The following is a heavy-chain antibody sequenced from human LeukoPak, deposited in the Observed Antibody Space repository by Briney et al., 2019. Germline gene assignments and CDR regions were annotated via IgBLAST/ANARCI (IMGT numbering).Heavy chain of an antibody. CDR1: GFTFSSYG. D-gene: IGHD3-9*01. Sequence: SGGSLRLSCAASGFTFSSYGMHWVRQAPGKGLEWVAVIIYDGSNKYYADSVKGRFTISRDNAKNTLYLQMSFLRADDTAVYYCARAVRYFDYLLGPPDYWGQGTLVTVSS. CDR2: IIYDGSNK. V-gene: IGHV3-30*03. J-gene: IGHJ4*02. CDR3: ARAVRYFDYLLGPPDY.